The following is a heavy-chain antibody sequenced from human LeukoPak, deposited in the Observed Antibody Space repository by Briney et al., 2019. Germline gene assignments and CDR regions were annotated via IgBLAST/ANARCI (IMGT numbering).Heavy chain of an antibody. Sequence: GGSLRLSCAASGFTFSSYGMHWVRQAPGKGLEWVAVIWYDGSNKYYADSVKGRFTISRDNSKNTLYLQMNSLRAEDTAVYYCARDEAYDYVCGSYRYSFDYWGQGTLVTVSS. CDR2: IWYDGSNK. CDR1: GFTFSSYG. CDR3: ARDEAYDYVCGSYRYSFDY. J-gene: IGHJ4*02. V-gene: IGHV3-33*01. D-gene: IGHD3-16*02.